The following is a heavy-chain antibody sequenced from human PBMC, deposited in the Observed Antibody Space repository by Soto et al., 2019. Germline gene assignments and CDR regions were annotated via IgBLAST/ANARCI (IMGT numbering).Heavy chain of an antibody. V-gene: IGHV3-66*01. Sequence: EVQLVESGGGLVQPGGSLRLSCAASGFTVSNNYMSWVRQAPGKGLEWVSVIYSGGSTYYADSVKGRFTISRDNSKNTRYLQMNSLRAEDTAVYYCAPYPYSRSPRFDPWGQGTLVTVSS. CDR3: APYPYSRSPRFDP. J-gene: IGHJ5*02. CDR2: IYSGGST. D-gene: IGHD6-6*01. CDR1: GFTVSNNY.